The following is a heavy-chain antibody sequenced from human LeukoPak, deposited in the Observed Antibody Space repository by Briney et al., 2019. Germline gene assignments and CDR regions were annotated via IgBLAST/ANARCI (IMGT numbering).Heavy chain of an antibody. CDR2: IYDSGTT. Sequence: SETLSLTCTVSGASISTYYWNWLRQPPGKGLEWIGYIYDSGTTNYNPSLKSRVTISADTSKDQFSLKLSSVTAADTAVYYCARRANWENYFDSWGQGTLVTVSS. CDR3: ARRANWENYFDS. CDR1: GASISTYY. D-gene: IGHD7-27*01. J-gene: IGHJ4*02. V-gene: IGHV4-59*01.